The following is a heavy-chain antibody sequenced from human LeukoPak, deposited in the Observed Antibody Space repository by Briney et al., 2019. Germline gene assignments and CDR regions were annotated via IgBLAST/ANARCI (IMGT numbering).Heavy chain of an antibody. CDR1: GFTFSNYG. CDR2: LSSGGINK. V-gene: IGHV3-30*03. Sequence: PGRSLRLSCAASGFTFSNYGVHWVRQAPGKGLEWVALLSSGGINKHYADSVKGRFIISRDNSMNTLYLQMNSLRVEDTAVYYCARDHAGSGRAFDNWGQGTLVTDSS. D-gene: IGHD2-15*01. CDR3: ARDHAGSGRAFDN. J-gene: IGHJ5*02.